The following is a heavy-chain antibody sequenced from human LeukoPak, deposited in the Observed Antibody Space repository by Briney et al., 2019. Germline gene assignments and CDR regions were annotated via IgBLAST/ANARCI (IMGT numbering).Heavy chain of an antibody. J-gene: IGHJ4*02. CDR3: ARPADAGIDY. V-gene: IGHV4-39*01. CDR1: GGSISSSSYY. Sequence: SETLSLTCTVSGGSISSSSYYWGWIRQPPGKGLEWIGSIYYSGSTYYNPSLKSRVTISVDTSKDQFSLKLSSVTAADTAVYYCARPADAGIDYWGQGTLVTASS. CDR2: IYYSGST.